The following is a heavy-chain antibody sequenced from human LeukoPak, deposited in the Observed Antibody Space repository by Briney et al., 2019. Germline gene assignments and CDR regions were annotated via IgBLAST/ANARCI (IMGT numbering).Heavy chain of an antibody. J-gene: IGHJ5*02. CDR3: ARHLRRRFDP. V-gene: IGHV4-34*01. Sequence: GSLRLSCAASGFTFSNAWMSWIRQPPGKGLEWIGEINHSGSTNYNPSLKSRVTISVDTSKNQFSLKLSSVTAADTAVYYCARHLRRRFDPWGQGTLVTVSS. CDR2: INHSGST. CDR1: GFTFSNAW. D-gene: IGHD3-16*01.